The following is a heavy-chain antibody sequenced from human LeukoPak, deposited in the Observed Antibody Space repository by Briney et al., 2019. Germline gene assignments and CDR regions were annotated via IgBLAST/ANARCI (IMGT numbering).Heavy chain of an antibody. Sequence: GATVKVSCKASGYTFTSYGISWVRQAPGQGREWMGWITAYNDNTNYAQNLQGRVTMTTDTSTSTAYMELRSLRSDGTAVYYCARALLWFGEPSHIDYWGQGTLVTASS. D-gene: IGHD3-10*01. V-gene: IGHV1-18*01. CDR2: ITAYNDNT. J-gene: IGHJ4*02. CDR1: GYTFTSYG. CDR3: ARALLWFGEPSHIDY.